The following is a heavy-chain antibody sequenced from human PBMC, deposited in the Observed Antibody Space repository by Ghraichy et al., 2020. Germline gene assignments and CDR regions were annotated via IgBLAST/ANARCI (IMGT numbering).Heavy chain of an antibody. Sequence: GESLNISCAASGFTFSSYAMHWVRQAPGKGLEWVAVISYDGSNKYYADSVKGRFTISRDNSKNTLYLQMNSLRAEDTAVYYCARDDLDRVYSSSWHLFDYWGQGTLVTVSS. J-gene: IGHJ4*02. CDR2: ISYDGSNK. D-gene: IGHD6-13*01. CDR3: ARDDLDRVYSSSWHLFDY. V-gene: IGHV3-30*01. CDR1: GFTFSSYA.